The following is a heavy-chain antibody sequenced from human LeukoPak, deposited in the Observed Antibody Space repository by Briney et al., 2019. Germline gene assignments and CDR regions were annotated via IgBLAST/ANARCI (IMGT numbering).Heavy chain of an antibody. CDR1: GGSISSSNW. D-gene: IGHD6-13*01. J-gene: IGHJ5*02. V-gene: IGHV4-4*02. CDR3: ARAFIAAAGTWWFDP. Sequence: SGTLSLTCAVSGGSISSSNWWSWVRQPPGKGLEWIGEIYHSGSTNYNPSLKSRVTISVDKSKNQFSLKLSSVTAADTAVYYCARAFIAAAGTWWFDPWGQGTLVTVSS. CDR2: IYHSGST.